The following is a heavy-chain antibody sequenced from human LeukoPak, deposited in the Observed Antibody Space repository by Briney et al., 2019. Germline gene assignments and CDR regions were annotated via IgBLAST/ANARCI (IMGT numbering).Heavy chain of an antibody. D-gene: IGHD2-2*01. CDR2: ISCEGDNN. V-gene: IGHV3-30*07. CDR1: GFTFSNSI. CDR3: ARVEKSRYCSSTSCGKGGYYYYYMDV. Sequence: GGSLRLSCAASGFTFSNSIMHWVRQAPGKGLEWVAVISCEGDNNYYADAVKGRFTISRDNSKNTLYLQMDSLRAEDTAVYYCARVEKSRYCSSTSCGKGGYYYYYMDVWGKGTTVTVSS. J-gene: IGHJ6*03.